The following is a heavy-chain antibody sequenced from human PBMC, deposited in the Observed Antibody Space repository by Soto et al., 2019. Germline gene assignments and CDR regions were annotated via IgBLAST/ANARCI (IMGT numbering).Heavy chain of an antibody. V-gene: IGHV1-69*01. D-gene: IGHD2-2*01. CDR2: IIPIFGTA. J-gene: IGHJ6*02. Sequence: QVQLVQSGAEVKKPGSSVKVSCKASGGTFSSYAISWVRQAPGQGLEWMGGIIPIFGTANYAQKFQGRVTITADESTSTAYMELSSLRSEDTAVYYCARAIVVVPAAPSYYYGMDVWGQGTTVTVSS. CDR3: ARAIVVVPAAPSYYYGMDV. CDR1: GGTFSSYA.